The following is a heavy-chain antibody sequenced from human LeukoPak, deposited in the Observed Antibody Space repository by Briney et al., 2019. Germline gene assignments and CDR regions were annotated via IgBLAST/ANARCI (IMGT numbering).Heavy chain of an antibody. Sequence: CLRLSCAASGFTFSSYGMRWVRHAPGKGLGWGSVIWYGGINKYYADSVKGRFTISRDNSKNTLYLQMNSLRAEDTAVYSCAKQEDYYDSSGLSSWGQGTLVTVSS. CDR1: GFTFSSYG. CDR3: AKQEDYYDSSGLSS. D-gene: IGHD3-22*01. V-gene: IGHV3-33*06. J-gene: IGHJ5*02. CDR2: IWYGGINK.